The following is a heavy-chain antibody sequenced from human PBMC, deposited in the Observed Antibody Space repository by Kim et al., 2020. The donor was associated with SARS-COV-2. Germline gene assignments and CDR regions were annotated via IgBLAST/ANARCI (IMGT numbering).Heavy chain of an antibody. D-gene: IGHD3-3*01. V-gene: IGHV3-30*03. Sequence: GGSLRRSCAASGFTFSSYGMHWVRQAPGKGLEWVAVISYDGSNKYYADSVKGRFTISRDNSKNTLYLQMNSLRAEDTAVYYCATAMSAYWGQGTLVTVSS. CDR2: ISYDGSNK. CDR1: GFTFSSYG. CDR3: ATAMSAY. J-gene: IGHJ4*02.